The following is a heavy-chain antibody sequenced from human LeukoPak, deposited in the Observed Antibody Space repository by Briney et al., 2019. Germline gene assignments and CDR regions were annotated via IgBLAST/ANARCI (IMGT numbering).Heavy chain of an antibody. V-gene: IGHV4-30-4*01. J-gene: IGHJ1*01. CDR2: IYYSGST. CDR3: ARESHYYDSSGYGYPLQH. D-gene: IGHD3-22*01. CDR1: GGSISSGDYY. Sequence: PSETLSLTCTVSGGSISSGDYYWSWIRQPPGKGLEWIGYIYYSGSTYYNPSLKSRVTISVDTSKNQFSLKLSSVTASDTAVYYCARESHYYDSSGYGYPLQHWGQGTLVTVSS.